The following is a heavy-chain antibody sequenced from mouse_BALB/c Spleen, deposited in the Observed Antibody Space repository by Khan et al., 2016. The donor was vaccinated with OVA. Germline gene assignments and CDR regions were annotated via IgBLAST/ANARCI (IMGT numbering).Heavy chain of an antibody. Sequence: QVQLQQSGAELAKPGASVKMSCKASGYTFTSYWMHWVKQRPGQGLEWIGYINPSTDYTEYNQKFKDKATLTVDKSSSTAYMQLTSLTSEDSAVYCGVNHGSNSGWFTYWGQGTLVTVSA. V-gene: IGHV1-7*01. CDR1: GYTFTSYW. CDR3: VNHGSNSGWFTY. J-gene: IGHJ3*01. CDR2: INPSTDYT. D-gene: IGHD1-1*01.